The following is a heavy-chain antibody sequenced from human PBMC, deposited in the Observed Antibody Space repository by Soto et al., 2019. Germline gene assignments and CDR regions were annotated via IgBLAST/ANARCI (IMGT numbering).Heavy chain of an antibody. V-gene: IGHV3-23*01. D-gene: IGHD2-15*01. Sequence: DVQLLESGGGLVQPEGSLRLSCAASGFTFSSYAMGWVRQGPGKGLEWVAVVSIGGSTHYADSVRGRFTISRDNSKNTLSIQMNSLTAEDTDVYFLAKRRGAGGHFDYWGQGALVSVSS. CDR1: GFTFSSYA. CDR2: VSIGGST. J-gene: IGHJ4*02. CDR3: AKRRGAGGHFDY.